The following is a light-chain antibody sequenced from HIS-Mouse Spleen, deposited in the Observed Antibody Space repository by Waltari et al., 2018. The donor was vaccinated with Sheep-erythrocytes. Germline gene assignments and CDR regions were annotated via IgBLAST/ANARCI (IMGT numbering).Light chain of an antibody. CDR3: CSYAGSSTLV. CDR1: SRDVGSYNL. Sequence: QSALTQPASVSGSPGQSITIPCTGTSRDVGSYNLFSWYHQHPGKAPKLMIYEGSKRPSGVSNRFSGSKSGNTASLTISGLQAEDEADYYCCSYAGSSTLVFGGGTKLTVL. V-gene: IGLV2-23*01. CDR2: EGS. J-gene: IGLJ2*01.